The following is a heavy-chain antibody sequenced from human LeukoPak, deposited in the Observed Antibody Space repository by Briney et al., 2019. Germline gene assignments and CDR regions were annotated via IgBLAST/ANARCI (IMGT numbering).Heavy chain of an antibody. Sequence: GGSLRLSCAASGFTFSTYSLTWVRQAPGKGLEWVSAISGSGGSTYYADSVKGRFTISRDNSKNTLYLQMNSLRAEDTAVYYCALGYSFDYWGQGTLVTVSS. D-gene: IGHD5-18*01. CDR1: GFTFSTYS. V-gene: IGHV3-23*01. CDR3: ALGYSFDY. CDR2: ISGSGGST. J-gene: IGHJ4*02.